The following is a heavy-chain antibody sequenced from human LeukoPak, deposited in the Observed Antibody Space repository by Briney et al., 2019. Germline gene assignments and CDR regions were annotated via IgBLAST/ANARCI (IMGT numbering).Heavy chain of an antibody. V-gene: IGHV1-69*13. CDR1: GATFTSYA. J-gene: IGHJ4*02. CDR3: ARSIAVAGTVDYYFDY. Sequence: SVKLSCNASGATFTSYAISWVRHGPGQGLEWMGGIIPIFGTANYAQKFQGRVTITADESTSTAYMELSSLRSEATAVYYCARSIAVAGTVDYYFDYWGQGTLVTVSS. D-gene: IGHD6-19*01. CDR2: IIPIFGTA.